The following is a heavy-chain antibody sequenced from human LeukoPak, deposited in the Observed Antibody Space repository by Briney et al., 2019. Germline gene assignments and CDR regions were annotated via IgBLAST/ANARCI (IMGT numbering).Heavy chain of an antibody. J-gene: IGHJ4*02. CDR1: GFTFSNHG. V-gene: IGHV3-33*01. CDR3: ARDRLEAVTDDDYFDY. D-gene: IGHD2-21*02. CDR2: IWYDGSNK. Sequence: GGSLRLSCAASGFTFSNHGMHWVRQAPGKGPEWVALIWYDGSNKYYGDSVKGRFTISRDNSKNTVYLQMNSLRAEDTGVYYCARDRLEAVTDDDYFDYWGQGTLVTVPS.